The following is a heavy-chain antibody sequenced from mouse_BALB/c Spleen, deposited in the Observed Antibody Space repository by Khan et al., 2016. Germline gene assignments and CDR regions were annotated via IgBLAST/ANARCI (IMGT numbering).Heavy chain of an antibody. J-gene: IGHJ1*01. Sequence: EVELVESGGGLVKPGGSLKLSCAASGFTFSDYYMYWVRQTPEKRLEWVATISDGGSYTYYPDSVKGRFTISRDNAKNNLYLQMSSLESEDTAMYYCARDPNWYFDVWGAGTTVTVSS. CDR2: ISDGGSYT. CDR3: ARDPNWYFDV. CDR1: GFTFSDYY. V-gene: IGHV5-4*02.